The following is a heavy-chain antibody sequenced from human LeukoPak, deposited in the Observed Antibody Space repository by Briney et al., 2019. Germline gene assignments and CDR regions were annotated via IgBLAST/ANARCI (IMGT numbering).Heavy chain of an antibody. J-gene: IGHJ6*03. CDR2: ISSSSPYI. CDR3: ARGSEEETYYYGSGSYYPIMDV. Sequence: GGSLRLSCAASGSTFSDYSMNWVRQAPGKGLEWVSSISSSSPYIYYTDSVKGRFTISRDNAKNSLYLQMNSLRAEDTAVYYCARGSEEETYYYGSGSYYPIMDVWGKGTTVTVSS. V-gene: IGHV3-21*01. D-gene: IGHD3-10*01. CDR1: GSTFSDYS.